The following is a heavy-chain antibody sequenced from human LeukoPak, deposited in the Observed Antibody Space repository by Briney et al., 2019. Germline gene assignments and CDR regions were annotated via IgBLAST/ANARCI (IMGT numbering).Heavy chain of an antibody. CDR2: IYYSRST. V-gene: IGHV4-59*01. J-gene: IGHJ5*02. CDR3: ARYRGPQQLVQRWFDP. Sequence: SETLSLTCSVSGGSISSYYWSWIRQPPGKGLEWIGYIYYSRSTNYNPSLKSRVTISVDTSKNQFSLKLSSVTAADTAVYYCARYRGPQQLVQRWFDPWGQGTLVTVSS. D-gene: IGHD6-13*01. CDR1: GGSISSYY.